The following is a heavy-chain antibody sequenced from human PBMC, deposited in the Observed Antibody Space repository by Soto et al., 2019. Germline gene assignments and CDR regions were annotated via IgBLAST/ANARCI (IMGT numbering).Heavy chain of an antibody. CDR1: GYTFTSYD. V-gene: IGHV1-8*01. CDR2: MNPNSGNT. CDR3: ARGRDNWNSDAFDI. J-gene: IGHJ3*02. Sequence: ASVKVSCKASGYTFTSYDINWVRQATGQGLEWMGWMNPNSGNTGYAQKFQGRVTMTRNTSISTAYMELSSLRSEDTAVYYCARGRDNWNSDAFDIWGQGTLVTVSS. D-gene: IGHD1-7*01.